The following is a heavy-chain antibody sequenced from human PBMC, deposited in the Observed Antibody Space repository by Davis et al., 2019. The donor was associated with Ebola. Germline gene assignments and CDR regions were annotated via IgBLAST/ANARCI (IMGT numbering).Heavy chain of an antibody. V-gene: IGHV3-48*02. D-gene: IGHD2-21*01. CDR3: ARSVQLWDVPFFDG. Sequence: PGGSLRLSCAASGFTFSSHSMSWVRQAPGKGLEWVSYISISTSTIYYADSVKGRFTISRDNAKNSLYLQMNSLRDEDTAVYYCARSVQLWDVPFFDGWGQGTLVTVSS. J-gene: IGHJ4*02. CDR2: ISISTSTI. CDR1: GFTFSSHS.